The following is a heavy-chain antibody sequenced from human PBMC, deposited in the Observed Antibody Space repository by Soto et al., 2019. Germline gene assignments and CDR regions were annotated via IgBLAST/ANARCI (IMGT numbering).Heavy chain of an antibody. CDR3: ARIPPNYGSGDTYYYYGMDV. CDR2: IDWDDDK. CDR1: GFSLSTSGMC. D-gene: IGHD3-10*01. J-gene: IGHJ6*02. V-gene: IGHV2-70*01. Sequence: SGPTLVNPTQTLTLTCTFSGFSLSTSGMCVSWTRQPPGKALEWLALIDWDDDKYYSTSLKTRLTISKDTSKNQVVLTMTNMDPVDTATYYCARIPPNYGSGDTYYYYGMDVWGRGTTVTVSS.